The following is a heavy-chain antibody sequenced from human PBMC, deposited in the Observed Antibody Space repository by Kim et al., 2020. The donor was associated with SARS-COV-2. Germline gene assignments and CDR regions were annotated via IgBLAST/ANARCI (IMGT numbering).Heavy chain of an antibody. D-gene: IGHD3-3*01. J-gene: IGHJ4*02. V-gene: IGHV3-23*01. CDR1: GFSFANYA. CDR2: ISDSGGRT. Sequence: GGSLRLSCAASGFSFANYAMSWVRQAPGKGLEWVSSISDSGGRTYYADSVKGRFTISRDNSKKTVYLQINNPRAGDTALYYCAKDRVGVVTNFDFWGQGTLVTVSS. CDR3: AKDRVGVVTNFDF.